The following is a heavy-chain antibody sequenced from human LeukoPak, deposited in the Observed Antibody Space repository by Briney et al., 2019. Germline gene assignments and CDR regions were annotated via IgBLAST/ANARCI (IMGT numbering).Heavy chain of an antibody. CDR1: GFTFSSYG. V-gene: IGHV3-30*02. D-gene: IGHD2-2*02. CDR3: AKGRVGYCSSTSCYILPDFDY. Sequence: GGSLRLSCAASGFTFSSYGMHWVRQAPGKGLEWVAFIRYDGSNKYYADSVKGRFTISRDNSKHTLYLQMNSLRAEDTAVYYCAKGRVGYCSSTSCYILPDFDYWGQGTLVTVSS. CDR2: IRYDGSNK. J-gene: IGHJ4*02.